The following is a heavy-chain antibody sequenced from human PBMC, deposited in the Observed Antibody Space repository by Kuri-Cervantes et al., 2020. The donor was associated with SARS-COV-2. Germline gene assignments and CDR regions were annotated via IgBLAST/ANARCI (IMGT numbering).Heavy chain of an antibody. Sequence: SLKISCAASGFTFDDYAMHWVRQAPGKGLEWVSGISWNSGSIGYADSVKGRFTISRDNAKNSLYLQMNSLRAEDMALYYCAKDRGQGDNYFDYWGQGTLVTVSS. CDR3: AKDRGQGDNYFDY. V-gene: IGHV3-9*03. D-gene: IGHD3-16*01. CDR2: ISWNSGSI. J-gene: IGHJ4*02. CDR1: GFTFDDYA.